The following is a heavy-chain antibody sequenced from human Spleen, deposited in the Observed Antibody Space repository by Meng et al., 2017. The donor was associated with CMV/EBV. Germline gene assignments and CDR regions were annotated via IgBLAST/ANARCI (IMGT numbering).Heavy chain of an antibody. Sequence: ASVKVSCKASGYTFANYYMHWVRQAPGQGLEWMGGFDPEDGETIYAQKFQGRVTMTEDTSTDTAYMELSSLSSEDTAVYYCATDGIITGPQGGRPLDYFGLDVWGQGTTVTVSS. V-gene: IGHV1-24*01. D-gene: IGHD1-20*01. J-gene: IGHJ6*02. CDR3: ATDGIITGPQGGRPLDYFGLDV. CDR2: FDPEDGET. CDR1: GYTFANYY.